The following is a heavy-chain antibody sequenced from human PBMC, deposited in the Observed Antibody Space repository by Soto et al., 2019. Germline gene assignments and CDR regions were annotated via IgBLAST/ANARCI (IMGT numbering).Heavy chain of an antibody. D-gene: IGHD3-3*02. CDR1: GGTFSNSA. V-gene: IGHV1-69*12. CDR2: IMPVFRTP. J-gene: IGHJ6*02. CDR3: ASDKDRPQLGGNYYYILDV. Sequence: QVQLEQSGAEVKKPGSSVKVSCKASGGTFSNSAISWVRQAPGQGLEWMGGIMPVFRTPDYAQKFPGRVTITADESTSTAYMELSGLRSDDTAVYFCASDKDRPQLGGNYYYILDVWGQGTTVTVSS.